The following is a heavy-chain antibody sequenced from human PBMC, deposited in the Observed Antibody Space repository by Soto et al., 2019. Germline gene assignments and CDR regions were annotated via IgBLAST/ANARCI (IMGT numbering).Heavy chain of an antibody. J-gene: IGHJ4*02. CDR3: AKTRESSGWSYFDS. CDR1: GFTFSSYG. V-gene: IGHV3-30*18. CDR2: ISYDGTNK. Sequence: LRLSCAASGFTFSSYGMHWVRQAPGKGLEWVAIISYDGTNKYYGDPVKGRFTISRDNSKNTLFLQMNSLRAEDTAVYYCAKTRESSGWSYFDSWGQGTLVTVSS. D-gene: IGHD6-19*01.